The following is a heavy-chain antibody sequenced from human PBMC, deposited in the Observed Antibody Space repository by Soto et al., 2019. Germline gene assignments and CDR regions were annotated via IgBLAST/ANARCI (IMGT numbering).Heavy chain of an antibody. V-gene: IGHV3-21*01. CDR3: ARERVAMNYYYYGMDV. CDR2: ISSSSSYI. J-gene: IGHJ6*02. Sequence: EVQLVESGGGRAKPGGSLGLSFQASGSTLISYTWTGVARPPGKGLDWVSSISSSSSYIYYADSVKGRFTISRDNAKNSLYLQMNSLRAEDTAVYYCARERVAMNYYYYGMDVWGQGTTVTVSS. D-gene: IGHD5-12*01. CDR1: GSTLISYT.